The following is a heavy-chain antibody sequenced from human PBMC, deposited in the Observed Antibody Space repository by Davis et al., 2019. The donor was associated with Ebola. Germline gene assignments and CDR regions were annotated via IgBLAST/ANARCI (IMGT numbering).Heavy chain of an antibody. CDR2: IIPIFGTA. Sequence: SVKVSCKASGYTFSSYAISWVRQAPGQGLEWVGGIIPIFGTANYAQKFQGRVTITADESTSTAYMELSSLRSEDTAVYYCARDRGSGWYKGYYGMDVWGQGTTVTVSS. J-gene: IGHJ6*02. CDR1: GYTFSSYA. V-gene: IGHV1-69*13. D-gene: IGHD6-19*01. CDR3: ARDRGSGWYKGYYGMDV.